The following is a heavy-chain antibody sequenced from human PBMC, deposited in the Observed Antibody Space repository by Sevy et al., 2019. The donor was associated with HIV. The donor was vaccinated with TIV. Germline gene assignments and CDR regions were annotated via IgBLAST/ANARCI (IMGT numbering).Heavy chain of an antibody. Sequence: GGSLRLSCKASGFTFSTNSMHWVRQAPGKGLEWVSSISRTSTTTYYADSAKGRFTISRDNAKNSLYLQMNSLRDEDTAVYYCAREAYYYDSREENWFDPWGQGTLVTVSS. CDR1: GFTFSTNS. CDR3: AREAYYYDSREENWFDP. D-gene: IGHD3-22*01. J-gene: IGHJ5*02. V-gene: IGHV3-48*02. CDR2: ISRTSTTT.